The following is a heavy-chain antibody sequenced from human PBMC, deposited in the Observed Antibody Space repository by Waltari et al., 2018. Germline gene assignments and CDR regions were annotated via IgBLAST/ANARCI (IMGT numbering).Heavy chain of an antibody. CDR1: GASISRNIW. D-gene: IGHD1-20*01. CDR3: VRSPNWNNEAGNNWFDP. J-gene: IGHJ5*02. Sequence: QVHLQESGPGLVKPSGTLSLTCGVSGASISRNIWWSWFRHPPGKGLEWIGEIYHEGNRKDSPSLRSRVTISADKSNNQFSLKLDSVTAADTAVYYCVRSPNWNNEAGNNWFDPWGQGTLVTVSS. CDR2: IYHEGNR. V-gene: IGHV4-4*02.